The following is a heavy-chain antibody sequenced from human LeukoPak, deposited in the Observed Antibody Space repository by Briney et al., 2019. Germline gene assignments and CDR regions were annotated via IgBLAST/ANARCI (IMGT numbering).Heavy chain of an antibody. V-gene: IGHV4-34*01. CDR3: ARGRSWYTVDLGY. D-gene: IGHD6-13*01. CDR2: INHSGST. CDR1: GGSFSDYY. J-gene: IGHJ4*02. Sequence: PSETLSLTCAVYGGSFSDYYWIWIRQPPGKGLEWIGEINHSGSTNYNPSLKSRVTISVDTSKNQFSLKLSSVTAADTAVYYCARGRSWYTVDLGYWGQGTLVTVSS.